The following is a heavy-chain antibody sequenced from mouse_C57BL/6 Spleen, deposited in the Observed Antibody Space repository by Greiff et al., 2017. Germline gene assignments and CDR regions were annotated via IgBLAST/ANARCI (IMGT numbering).Heavy chain of an antibody. D-gene: IGHD4-1*01. CDR1: GFTFSSYA. V-gene: IGHV5-4*01. CDR2: ISDGGSYT. Sequence: EVQLKESGGGLVKPGGSLKLSCAASGFTFSSYAMSWVRQTPEKRLEWVATISDGGSYTYYPDNVKGRFTISRDNAKNNLYLQMSHLKSEDTAMYYCAREGNWDYAMDYWGQGTSVTVSS. J-gene: IGHJ4*01. CDR3: AREGNWDYAMDY.